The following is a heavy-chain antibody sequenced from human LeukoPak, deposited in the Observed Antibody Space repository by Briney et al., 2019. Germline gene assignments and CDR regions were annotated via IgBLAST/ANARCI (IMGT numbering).Heavy chain of an antibody. CDR1: GYTFTGYY. CDR2: INPNSGGT. J-gene: IGHJ4*02. V-gene: IGHV1-2*02. D-gene: IGHD3-9*01. CDR3: ARAGGYDILTGYPYYFDY. Sequence: GASVKVSCKASGYTFTGYYMHWVRQAPGQGLEWMGWINPNSGGTNYAQKFQGRVTMTRDTSISTAYMELSRLRSDDTAVYYCARAGGYDILTGYPYYFDYWGQGTLVTVSS.